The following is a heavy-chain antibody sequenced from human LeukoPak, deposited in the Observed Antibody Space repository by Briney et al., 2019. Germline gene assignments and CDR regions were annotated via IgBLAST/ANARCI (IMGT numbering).Heavy chain of an antibody. Sequence: SETLSLTCTVSGGSISSYYWSWIRQPPGKGLEWFGYIYYSGSTNYKSPLKSRVTMSGDTSKNQFSLELRSVTAADTAVYYCARHAESGYDRFDLWGQGTLVTVSS. V-gene: IGHV4-59*08. J-gene: IGHJ5*02. CDR1: GGSISSYY. CDR2: IYYSGST. CDR3: ARHAESGYDRFDL. D-gene: IGHD5-12*01.